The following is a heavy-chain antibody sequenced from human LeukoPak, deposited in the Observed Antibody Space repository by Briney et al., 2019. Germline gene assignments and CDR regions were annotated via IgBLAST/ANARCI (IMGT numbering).Heavy chain of an antibody. CDR3: TTAEYSSSWYFVPAYYDYYGMDV. CDR1: GFTFSNAW. Sequence: GGSLRLSCAASGFTFSNAWMSWVRQAPGKGLEWVGRIKSKTDGGTTDYAAPVKGRFTISRDDSKTTLYLQMNSLKTEDTAVYYCTTAEYSSSWYFVPAYYDYYGMDVWGQGTTVTVSS. V-gene: IGHV3-15*01. J-gene: IGHJ6*02. CDR2: IKSKTDGGTT. D-gene: IGHD6-13*01.